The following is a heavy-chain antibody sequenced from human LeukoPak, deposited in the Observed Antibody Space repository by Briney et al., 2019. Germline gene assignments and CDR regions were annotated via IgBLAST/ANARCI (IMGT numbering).Heavy chain of an antibody. Sequence: GGSLRLSCAASGFAFSNFAMSWVRQAPGKGLEWVSAMSGSGDGTYYADSVKGRFTISRDNSKNTLYLQMNSLRAEDTAVYYCAKMMGQRLYDYCMDVWGRGTTVTVSS. D-gene: IGHD3-16*01. V-gene: IGHV3-23*01. CDR2: MSGSGDGT. J-gene: IGHJ6*03. CDR3: AKMMGQRLYDYCMDV. CDR1: GFAFSNFA.